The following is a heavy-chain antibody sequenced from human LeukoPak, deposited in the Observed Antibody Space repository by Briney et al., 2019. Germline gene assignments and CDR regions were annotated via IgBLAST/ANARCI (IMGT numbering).Heavy chain of an antibody. CDR3: ARDSLYSSGWYIRPYYYYMDV. CDR2: INPSGGNT. V-gene: IGHV1-46*01. J-gene: IGHJ6*03. Sequence: ASVKVSCKASGYTFTSYYMHWVRQAPGQGLEWMGIINPSGGNTRYAQRFRGRVTMTRDMSTSTVYMELSSLRSEDTAVYYCARDSLYSSGWYIRPYYYYMDVWGKGTTVTVSS. D-gene: IGHD6-19*01. CDR1: GYTFTSYY.